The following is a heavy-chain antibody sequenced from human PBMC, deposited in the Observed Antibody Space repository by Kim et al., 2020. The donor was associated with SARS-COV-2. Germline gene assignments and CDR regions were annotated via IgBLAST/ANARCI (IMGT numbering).Heavy chain of an antibody. CDR1: GYIFTTYY. CDR3: ASSSCSGGSCYSDLADH. CDR2: INPSGDST. V-gene: IGHV1-46*01. Sequence: ASVKVSCKASGYIFTTYYIHWVRQAPGQGLEWMGIINPSGDSTYYAQKFQGRVTMTRDTSTSTVYMELSSLRSEDTAVYYCASSSCSGGSCYSDLADHWGQGTLVTVSP. D-gene: IGHD2-15*01. J-gene: IGHJ4*02.